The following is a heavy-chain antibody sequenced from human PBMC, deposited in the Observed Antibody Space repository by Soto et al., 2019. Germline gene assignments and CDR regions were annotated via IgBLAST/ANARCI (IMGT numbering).Heavy chain of an antibody. J-gene: IGHJ4*02. CDR1: GFTFSSFA. V-gene: IGHV3-30-3*01. CDR2: TSYDGSNK. CDR3: AGVYYGGNSVNNY. Sequence: PGGSLRLSCAGSGFTFSSFAMSWVRQAPGKGLEWVAATSYDGSNKYYVDTVQGRFIISRDNSKNTLDLLLNTLRAEDTAVYYCAGVYYGGNSVNNYWGQGTPVTVSS. D-gene: IGHD2-8*01.